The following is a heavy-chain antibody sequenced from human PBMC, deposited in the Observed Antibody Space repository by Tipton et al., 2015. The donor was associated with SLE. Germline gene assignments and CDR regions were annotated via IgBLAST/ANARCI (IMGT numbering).Heavy chain of an antibody. V-gene: IGHV4-59*08. D-gene: IGHD1-26*01. J-gene: IGHJ6*02. CDR2: IYYSGGT. CDR1: GGSISSYY. Sequence: LRLSCTVSGGSISSYYWSWIRQPPGKGLEWIGYIYYSGGTNYNPSLKSRVTISVDTSKNQFSLKLSSVTAADTAVYYCARHVDGGSYFLSGMDVWGQGTTVTVSS. CDR3: ARHVDGGSYFLSGMDV.